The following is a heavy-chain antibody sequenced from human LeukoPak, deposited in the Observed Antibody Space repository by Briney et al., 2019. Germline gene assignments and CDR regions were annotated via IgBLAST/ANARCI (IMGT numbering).Heavy chain of an antibody. CDR3: ARDLEMATIECYFDY. D-gene: IGHD5-24*01. CDR2: IKQDGSEE. Sequence: GGSLRLSCAASGFTFSSYWMSWVRQAPGKGLEWVANIKQDGSEEYYVDSVKGRFTISRDNAKNSLYLQMNSLRAEDTAVYYCARDLEMATIECYFDYWGQGTLVTVSS. V-gene: IGHV3-7*01. J-gene: IGHJ4*02. CDR1: GFTFSSYW.